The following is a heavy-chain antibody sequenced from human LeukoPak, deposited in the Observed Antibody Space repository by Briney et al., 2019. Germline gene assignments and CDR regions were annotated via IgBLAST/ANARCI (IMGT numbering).Heavy chain of an antibody. CDR2: IYNDGRT. CDR3: SREDAEQPDY. V-gene: IGHV3-53*01. Sequence: GGSLRLSCAASGFIVSNSFMAWVRQAPGRGLEWVSVIYNDGRTFYGDSVKGRFTISRDNSKNTAHLQMNSLRVEDTAVYYCSREDAEQPDYWGQGTLVTVSS. CDR1: GFIVSNSF. D-gene: IGHD6-13*01. J-gene: IGHJ4*02.